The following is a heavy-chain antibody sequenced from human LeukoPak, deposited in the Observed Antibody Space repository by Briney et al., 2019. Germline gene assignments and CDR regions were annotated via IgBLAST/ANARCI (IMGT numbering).Heavy chain of an antibody. D-gene: IGHD6-6*01. Sequence: GGSLRLSCAASGFTFSSYGMHWVRQAPGKGLEWVAFIRYDGSNKYYADSVKGRFTISRDNSKNTLYLQMNSLRAEDTAVYYCAKDPVGAARLYYFDYWGQGTLVTVSS. CDR3: AKDPVGAARLYYFDY. CDR1: GFTFSSYG. V-gene: IGHV3-30*02. CDR2: IRYDGSNK. J-gene: IGHJ4*02.